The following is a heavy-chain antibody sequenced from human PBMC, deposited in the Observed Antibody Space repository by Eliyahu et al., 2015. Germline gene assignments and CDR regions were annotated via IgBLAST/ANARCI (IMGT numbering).Heavy chain of an antibody. V-gene: IGHV4-39*01. J-gene: IGHJ6*02. D-gene: IGHD5-12*01. CDR3: ARQEVHPGGTYSGYDRYYYYGMDV. CDR1: GGSISSXSYY. Sequence: QLQLQESGPGLVKPSETLSLXCTVSGGSISSXSYYXGWIRQPPGKGLEWIGSIYYSGSTSYHPSLKSRVTISVDTSKNQFSLKLSSVTAADTAVYYCARQEVHPGGTYSGYDRYYYYGMDVWGQGTTVTVSS. CDR2: IYYSGST.